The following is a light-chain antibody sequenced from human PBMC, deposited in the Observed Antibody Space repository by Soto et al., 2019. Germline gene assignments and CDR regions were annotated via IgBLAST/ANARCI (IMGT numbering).Light chain of an antibody. CDR2: GAS. CDR1: QGISSF. CDR3: QQLNSFPIP. J-gene: IGKJ3*01. V-gene: IGKV1-9*01. Sequence: IPLTQSPSSLSASVGDRVTITCRASQGISSFLAWYQQKPGKAPKLLIYGASTLQSGVPSRFSGSGSGTDSTLTIGSLQPEDFATYYCQQLNSFPIPFGPGTKVDIK.